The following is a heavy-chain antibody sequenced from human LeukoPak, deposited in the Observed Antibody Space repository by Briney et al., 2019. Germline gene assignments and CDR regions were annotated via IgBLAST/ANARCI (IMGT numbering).Heavy chain of an antibody. J-gene: IGHJ4*02. Sequence: SETLSLTCTVSGGSISSGSYFWSWIRQSAGRGLEWIGRIDSSGNTNYNPSLKSRVTISVDTSKNQFSLKLSSVTAADTAVYYCASRGYSYGLDYWGQGTLVTVSS. D-gene: IGHD5-18*01. CDR1: GGSISSGSYF. CDR3: ASRGYSYGLDY. V-gene: IGHV4-61*10. CDR2: IDSSGNT.